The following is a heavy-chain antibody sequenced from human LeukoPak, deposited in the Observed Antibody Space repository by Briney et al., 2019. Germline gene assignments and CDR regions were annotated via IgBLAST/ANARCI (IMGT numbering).Heavy chain of an antibody. J-gene: IGHJ4*02. CDR1: GFTFSSYI. V-gene: IGHV3-21*01. CDR3: ASDEGNYFDY. CDR2: ISRNSTYI. Sequence: GGSLRLSCAASGFTFSSYIMNWVRQAPGKGLEWVASISRNSTYIHYADSVKGRFTISRDNARNSLFLQMNSLRAEDTAIYYCASDEGNYFDYWGQGTLVTVSS.